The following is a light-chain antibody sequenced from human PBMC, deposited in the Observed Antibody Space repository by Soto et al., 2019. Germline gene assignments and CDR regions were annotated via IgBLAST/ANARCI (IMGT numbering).Light chain of an antibody. Sequence: SALTQPPSASGSPGQSVTISCTGTKNDIGVYDFVSWYQHHPGKAPRLIIYEVVQRPSGVPDRLSGSKSGNTASLTVSGLQAADEADYFCKSYAGSNTYVFGSGTKVTVL. CDR2: EVV. J-gene: IGLJ1*01. CDR1: KNDIGVYDF. CDR3: KSYAGSNTYV. V-gene: IGLV2-8*01.